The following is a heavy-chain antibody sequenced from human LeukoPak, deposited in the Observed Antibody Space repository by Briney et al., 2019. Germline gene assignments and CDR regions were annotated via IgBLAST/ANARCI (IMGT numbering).Heavy chain of an antibody. V-gene: IGHV3-74*01. CDR1: GFIFNNYW. CDR3: TRQWHTPSDY. CDR2: INGDGSST. Sequence: GGSLRLSCAASGFIFNNYWMHWVRQTPGEGPLWLSRINGDGSSTSYTHSVQGRFIISRDNAKNTLYLQMNSLRAEDTAVYYCTRQWHTPSDYWGQGTLVTVSS. J-gene: IGHJ4*02. D-gene: IGHD6-19*01.